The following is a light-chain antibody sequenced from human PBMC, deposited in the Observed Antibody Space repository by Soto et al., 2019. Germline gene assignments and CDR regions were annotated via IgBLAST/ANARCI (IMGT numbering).Light chain of an antibody. CDR3: QRYNSAPWT. CDR1: HAIGNY. CDR2: VTS. V-gene: IGKV1-27*01. Sequence: DIQMTQSPSSLSASVGDRVTITCRASHAIGNYLAWYQKKPGKPPNLLIYVTSTLHSGVPSRFSGSGSGTDFTLTISSLQPEDVATYYCQRYNSAPWTFGQGTKVDIK. J-gene: IGKJ1*01.